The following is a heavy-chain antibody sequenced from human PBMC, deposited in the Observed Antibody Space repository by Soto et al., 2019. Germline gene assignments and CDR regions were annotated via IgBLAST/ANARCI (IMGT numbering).Heavy chain of an antibody. J-gene: IGHJ6*02. D-gene: IGHD3-10*01. CDR1: GGSIRSYY. CDR2: IYYSGST. V-gene: IGHV4-59*01. Sequence: SETLSLTCAVSGGSIRSYYWSWIRQPPGKGLEWIGYIYYSGSTKYNPSPKSRVTISVDTSKNQFSLKVGPLNAADSAVYYCARLYYVSGRPLMDVWGQGITVTVSS. CDR3: ARLYYVSGRPLMDV.